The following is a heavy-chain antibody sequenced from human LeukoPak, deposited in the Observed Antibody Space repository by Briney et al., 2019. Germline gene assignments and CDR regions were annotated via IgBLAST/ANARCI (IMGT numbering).Heavy chain of an antibody. Sequence: GGSLRLSCSASGFTFSLYAMHWVRQAPGKGLEYVSGINNNGGRTYYSDSVKAGFTISRDNSKNTLFLQMTSLRAEDTAVYYCVKTMMKFGGVIRTDAFDNWGQGTMVTVSS. J-gene: IGHJ3*02. CDR1: GFTFSLYA. D-gene: IGHD3-16*01. V-gene: IGHV3-64D*06. CDR3: VKTMMKFGGVIRTDAFDN. CDR2: INNNGGRT.